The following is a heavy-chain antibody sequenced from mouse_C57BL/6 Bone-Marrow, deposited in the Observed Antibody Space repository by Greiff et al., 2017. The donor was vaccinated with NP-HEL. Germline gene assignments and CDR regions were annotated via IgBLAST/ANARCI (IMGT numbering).Heavy chain of an antibody. CDR2: INPYNGGT. D-gene: IGHD2-1*01. CDR1: GYTFTDYY. J-gene: IGHJ4*01. V-gene: IGHV1-19*01. Sequence: EVQLQQSGPVLVKPGASVKMSCKASGYTFTDYYMNWVKQSHGKSLEWIGVINPYNGGTSYNQKFKGKATLTVDKSSSTAYMELNSLTSEDSAVYYCARYGIYYGNYVDYYYAMDYWGQGTSVTVSS. CDR3: ARYGIYYGNYVDYYYAMDY.